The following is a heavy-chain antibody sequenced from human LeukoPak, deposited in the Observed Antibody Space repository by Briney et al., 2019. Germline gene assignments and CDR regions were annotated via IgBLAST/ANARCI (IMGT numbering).Heavy chain of an antibody. Sequence: SVKVSCKASGGTFRSAAMSWVRQAPGQRLEWVGHIILMFGTTTYAQKFQGRVTISADESTTTVYMELSSLTSDDTAIYYCTRDEYKGSATFNYWGQGTQVIVSS. V-gene: IGHV1-69*01. J-gene: IGHJ4*02. CDR3: TRDEYKGSATFNY. CDR1: GGTFRSAA. D-gene: IGHD1-1*01. CDR2: IILMFGTT.